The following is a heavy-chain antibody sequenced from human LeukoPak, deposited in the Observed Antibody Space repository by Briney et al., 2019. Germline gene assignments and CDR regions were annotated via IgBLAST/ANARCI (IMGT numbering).Heavy chain of an antibody. J-gene: IGHJ4*02. V-gene: IGHV4-59*12. CDR1: VGSITIYY. D-gene: IGHD1-20*01. CDR2: IYYSGNT. CDR3: ARFYRKTYKWNDQPDY. Sequence: SETLSLTCTVSVGSITIYYWSWIRQPPGKGLEWIGYIYYSGNTYYNPSLKGRVTISLDMSKSQFSLKLSSVTAADTAVYYCARFYRKTYKWNDQPDYWGQGTLVTVSS.